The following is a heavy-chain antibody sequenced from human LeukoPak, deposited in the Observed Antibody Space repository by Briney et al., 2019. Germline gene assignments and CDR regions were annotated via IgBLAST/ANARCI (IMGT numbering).Heavy chain of an antibody. CDR2: ISKNGRKN. D-gene: IGHD3-10*01. J-gene: IGHJ4*02. V-gene: IGHV3-30*04. CDR3: ARDLLNYGSAYYDVGIFDS. Sequence: GGAPRLSCEASGFSFSTSGVHWGRQAPGKGLGWMGVISKNGRKNHYADSVKGRFTISRDNSKSTLFLQMNSLRPEDTAIYYCARDLLNYGSAYYDVGIFDSWGQGTLVTVSS. CDR1: GFSFSTSG.